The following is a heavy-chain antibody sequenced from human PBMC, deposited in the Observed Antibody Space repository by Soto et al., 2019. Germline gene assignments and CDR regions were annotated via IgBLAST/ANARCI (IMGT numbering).Heavy chain of an antibody. V-gene: IGHV4-34*01. CDR2: INHSGST. J-gene: IGHJ5*02. Sequence: PSEPLSLTSAVFGVFFIGYYWHWIRQPPGKGLEWIGEINHSGSTNYNPSLKSRVTISVDTSKNQFSLTLSSVTAADTAVYYCARFEPLTARPRWFDAWGQGTLVTVSS. CDR3: ARFEPLTARPRWFDA. D-gene: IGHD6-6*01. CDR1: GVFFIGYY.